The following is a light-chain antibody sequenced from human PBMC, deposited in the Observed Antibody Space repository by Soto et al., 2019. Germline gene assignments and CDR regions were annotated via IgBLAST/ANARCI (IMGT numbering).Light chain of an antibody. CDR3: QSYDSSLSAYV. CDR2: GNN. CDR1: SSNIGAGYD. J-gene: IGLJ1*01. Sequence: QSALAQPPSVSGAPGQKVTISCTGSSSNIGAGYDLHWYQQLPGTAPKLPLYGNNNRPSGVPDRFSGSKSGTSASLAITGLQAEDEADYYCQSYDSSLSAYVFGTGTKVTVL. V-gene: IGLV1-40*01.